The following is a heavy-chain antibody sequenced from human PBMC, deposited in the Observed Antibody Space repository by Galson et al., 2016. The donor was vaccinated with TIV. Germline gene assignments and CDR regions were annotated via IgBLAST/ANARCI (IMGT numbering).Heavy chain of an antibody. D-gene: IGHD3-3*01. V-gene: IGHV5-51*01. CDR2: IYPGDSDT. CDR1: GYRFSHSW. CDR3: ARHGYDFWNGQDYFFYGMDV. J-gene: IGHJ6*02. Sequence: QSGAEVTKQGGSLKISCKTSGYRFSHSWIGWVRQKPGKGLEWVGHIYPGDSDTRYSPSFQGHVTISADTYIDTAYLQWGILKASDTANYYCARHGYDFWNGQDYFFYGMDVWGQGTTVTVSS.